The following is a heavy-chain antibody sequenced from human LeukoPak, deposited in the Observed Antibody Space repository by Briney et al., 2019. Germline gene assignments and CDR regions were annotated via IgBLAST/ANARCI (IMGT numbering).Heavy chain of an antibody. D-gene: IGHD4-17*01. J-gene: IGHJ4*02. CDR2: INHSVST. CDR3: ARGRTTVRDFDY. Sequence: SEALSLTCAVYGGSFSGYYWSWIRQPPGKGLEWIWEINHSVSTNYNPSLKSRVTISVDTAKNQFSLKLSSVTAADTAVYYCARGRTTVRDFDYWGQGTLVTVSS. CDR1: GGSFSGYY. V-gene: IGHV4-34*01.